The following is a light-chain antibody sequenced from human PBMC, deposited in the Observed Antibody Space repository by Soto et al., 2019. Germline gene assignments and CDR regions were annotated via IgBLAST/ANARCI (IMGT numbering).Light chain of an antibody. CDR2: AAS. J-gene: IGKJ3*01. Sequence: DIQMTQSTTSLSASVGDRVTITCRASQDIRNFVAWYQQKPGKAPKLLIYAASTLQSGVPSRFCGSGSGTDFSLTINSLQPEDVATYACQRYSSVPVFGPGTKVEIK. V-gene: IGKV1-27*01. CDR1: QDIRNF. CDR3: QRYSSVPV.